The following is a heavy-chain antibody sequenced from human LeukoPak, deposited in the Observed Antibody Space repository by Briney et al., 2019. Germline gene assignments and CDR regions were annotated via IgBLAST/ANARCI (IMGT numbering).Heavy chain of an antibody. CDR1: GFPFTVYD. D-gene: IGHD6-13*01. CDR3: ARDWWGPDRTAAANWFDP. J-gene: IGHJ5*02. V-gene: IGHV1-2*02. CDR2: IYPNSGDT. Sequence: ASVKVSCKASGFPFTVYDIHWVRQAPGQGLEWMGWIYPNSGDTNYAQRLQGRVAMTRDTSIATVYMELSRLRSDDTAVYYCARDWWGPDRTAAANWFDPWGQGTLVTVAS.